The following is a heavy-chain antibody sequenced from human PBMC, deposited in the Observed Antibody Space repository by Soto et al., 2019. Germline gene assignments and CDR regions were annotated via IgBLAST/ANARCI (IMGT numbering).Heavy chain of an antibody. J-gene: IGHJ6*03. CDR1: GFTFSSYG. CDR2: IWYDGSNK. CDR3: ARALGAMITFGGVIVQNYYMDF. Sequence: GGSLGLSCAASGFTFSSYGMHWVRQAPGKGLEWVAVIWYDGSNKYYADSVKGRFTISRDNSKNTLYLQMNSLRAEDTAVYYCARALGAMITFGGVIVQNYYMDFWGKGTTVTVSS. V-gene: IGHV3-33*01. D-gene: IGHD3-16*02.